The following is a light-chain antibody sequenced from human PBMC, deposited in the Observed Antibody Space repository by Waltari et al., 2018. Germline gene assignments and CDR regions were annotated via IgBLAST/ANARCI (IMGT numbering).Light chain of an antibody. V-gene: IGKV3-15*01. CDR1: QSISSN. CDR3: QQYNNWPPVFT. J-gene: IGKJ3*01. Sequence: ILMTQAPATLSVSPGERAILSCRASQSISSNLAWYQQRPGQAPRLLIYGASNRATGIPARFSGSGSGTEFTLTISSLQSEDLAVYYCQQYNNWPPVFTFGPGTKVDIK. CDR2: GAS.